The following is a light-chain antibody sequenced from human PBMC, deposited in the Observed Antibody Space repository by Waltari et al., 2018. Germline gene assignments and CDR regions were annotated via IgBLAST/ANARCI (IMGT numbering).Light chain of an antibody. CDR3: QNHERLPAM. V-gene: IGKV3-20*01. J-gene: IGKJ1*01. Sequence: EIVLTQSPGTLSLSPGERATLSCRASQSISRYLAWYQQKPGQAPRLLIYAASSRATGIPDRFSGSGSGTDFSLTISRLEPEDFAVYYCQNHERLPAMFGQGTKVEIX. CDR1: QSISRY. CDR2: AAS.